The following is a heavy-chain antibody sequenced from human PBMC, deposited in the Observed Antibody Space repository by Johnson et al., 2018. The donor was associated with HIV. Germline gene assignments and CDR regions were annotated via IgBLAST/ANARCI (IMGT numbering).Heavy chain of an antibody. D-gene: IGHD6-19*01. CDR1: GFTFSSYW. CDR3: ARDSFIAVTLSDAFDI. Sequence: MLLVESGGGLVQPGGSLRLSCAASGFTFSSYWMSWVRQAPGKGLEWVANIKQDGSEKYYVGSVKGRFTISRDNAKNSLYLQMNSLRAEDTAVYYCARDSFIAVTLSDAFDIWGQGTVVTVSS. CDR2: IKQDGSEK. V-gene: IGHV3-7*03. J-gene: IGHJ3*02.